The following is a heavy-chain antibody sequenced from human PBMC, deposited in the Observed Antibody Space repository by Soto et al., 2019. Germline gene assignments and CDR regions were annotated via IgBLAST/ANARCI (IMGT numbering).Heavy chain of an antibody. CDR3: ARAVTLAWFDP. CDR1: GGSINDYY. V-gene: IGHV4-59*08. CDR2: IYNGGTT. Sequence: TLSLTCTVSGGSINDYYWSWIRQPPGRGLEWIGYIYNGGTTNYNPSLKSRVTISVDTSKNQFSLKLTSVTAADTAVYYCARAVTLAWFDPWGEGTLVTVSS. J-gene: IGHJ5*02. D-gene: IGHD4-17*01.